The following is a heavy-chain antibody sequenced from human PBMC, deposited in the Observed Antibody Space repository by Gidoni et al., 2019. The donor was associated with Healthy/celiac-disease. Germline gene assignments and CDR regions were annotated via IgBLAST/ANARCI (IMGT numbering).Heavy chain of an antibody. V-gene: IGHV1-69*02. J-gene: IGHJ4*02. Sequence: QVQLVQSGAEVKKPGSSVKVSCQASGGTFSSYTISWVRQAPGQGLEWMGRIIPILGIANYAQKFQGRVTITADKSTSTAYMELSSLRSEDTAVYYCARNDYGDYTSLDYWGQGTLVTVSS. CDR1: GGTFSSYT. CDR3: ARNDYGDYTSLDY. D-gene: IGHD4-17*01. CDR2: IIPILGIA.